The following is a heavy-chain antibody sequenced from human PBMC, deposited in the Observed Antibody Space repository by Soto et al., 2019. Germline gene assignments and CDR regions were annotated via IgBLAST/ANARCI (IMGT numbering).Heavy chain of an antibody. V-gene: IGHV4-34*01. J-gene: IGHJ4*02. CDR3: ARYCSSTSCYDGY. D-gene: IGHD2-2*01. Sequence: QVQLQQWGAGLLKPSETLSLTCAVYGGSFSGYYWSWIRQPPGKGLEWIGEINHSGSTNYNPSLKSRVTISVDTSKHQFSLKLSSVTAADTAVYYCARYCSSTSCYDGYWGQGTLVTVSS. CDR2: INHSGST. CDR1: GGSFSGYY.